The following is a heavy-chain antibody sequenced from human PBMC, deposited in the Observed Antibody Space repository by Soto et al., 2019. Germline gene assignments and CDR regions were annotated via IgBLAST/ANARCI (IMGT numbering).Heavy chain of an antibody. Sequence: QVQLVQSGAEVKKPGASVKVSCKASGYTFTSYGISWVRQAPGQGLEWMGWISAYNGNTNYAQKLQGRVTMTTDTSTSTAYMEPRSLRSDDTAVYYCASHGGYCSSTSCYSLGYYYYYGMDVWGQGTTVTVSS. CDR3: ASHGGYCSSTSCYSLGYYYYYGMDV. V-gene: IGHV1-18*01. J-gene: IGHJ6*02. CDR2: ISAYNGNT. CDR1: GYTFTSYG. D-gene: IGHD2-2*01.